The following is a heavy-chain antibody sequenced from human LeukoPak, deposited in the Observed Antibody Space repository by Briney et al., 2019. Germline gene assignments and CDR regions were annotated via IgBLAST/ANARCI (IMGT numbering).Heavy chain of an antibody. Sequence: SETLSLTCAVSGGSISSGGYSWSWIRQPPGKGLEWIGYIYHSGSTYYNPSLKSRVTISVDRSKNQFSLKLSSVTAADTALYYCARDLATIDGIAWYYFENWGQGTLVTVS. D-gene: IGHD5-12*01. V-gene: IGHV4-30-2*01. CDR2: IYHSGST. CDR1: GGSISSGGYS. CDR3: ARDLATIDGIAWYYFEN. J-gene: IGHJ4*02.